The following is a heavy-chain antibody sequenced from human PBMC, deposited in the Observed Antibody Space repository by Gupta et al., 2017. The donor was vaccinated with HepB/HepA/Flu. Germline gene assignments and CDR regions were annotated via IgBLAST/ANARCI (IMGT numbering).Heavy chain of an antibody. CDR3: AHSYCSSTSCYGGTEFDP. CDR2: IYWNDDK. Sequence: QITLKESGPTLVKPTQTLTLTCTFSGFSLSTSGVGVGWIRQPPGKALEWLALIYWNDDKRYSPSLKSRLTITKDTSKNQVVLTMTNMDPVDTATYYCAHSYCSSTSCYGGTEFDPWGQGTLVTVSS. J-gene: IGHJ5*02. V-gene: IGHV2-5*01. D-gene: IGHD2-2*01. CDR1: GFSLSTSGVG.